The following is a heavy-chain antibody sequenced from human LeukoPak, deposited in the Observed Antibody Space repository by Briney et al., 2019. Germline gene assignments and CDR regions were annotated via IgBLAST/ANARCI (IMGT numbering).Heavy chain of an antibody. CDR1: GFTFSSYS. D-gene: IGHD3-22*01. Sequence: PGGSLRLSCAASGFTFSSYSMSWVRQAPGKGLEWVSAISGSGGSTYYADSVKGRFTISRDNSKNTLYLQMNSLRAEDTAVYYCAKKRDLVTYYYDSSGYYYYFDYWGQGTLVTVSS. J-gene: IGHJ4*02. V-gene: IGHV3-23*01. CDR3: AKKRDLVTYYYDSSGYYYYFDY. CDR2: ISGSGGST.